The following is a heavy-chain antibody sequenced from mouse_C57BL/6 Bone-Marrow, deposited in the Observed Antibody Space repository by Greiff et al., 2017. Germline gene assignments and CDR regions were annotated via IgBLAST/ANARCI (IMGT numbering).Heavy chain of an antibody. CDR1: GYTFTDYY. Sequence: QVQLQQSGAELVRPGASVTLSCKASGYTFTDYYINWVKQRPGQGLEWIARIYPGSGNTYYNEKFKGKATLTAEKSSSTAYMQLSSLTSEDSAVYFCARWGGFYYFDYWGQGTTLTVSS. CDR2: IYPGSGNT. V-gene: IGHV1-76*01. J-gene: IGHJ2*01. CDR3: ARWGGFYYFDY.